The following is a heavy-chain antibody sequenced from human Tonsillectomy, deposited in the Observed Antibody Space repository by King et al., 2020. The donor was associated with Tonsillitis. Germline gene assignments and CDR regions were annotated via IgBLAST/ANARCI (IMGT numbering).Heavy chain of an antibody. CDR3: TTGYDYVWGSYRPYYFDY. D-gene: IGHD3-16*02. CDR1: GFTFSNAW. CDR2: IKSKTDGGTT. Sequence: VQLVESGGGLVKPGGSLRLSCAASGFTFSNAWMSWVRQAPGKGLEWVGRIKSKTDGGTTDYAAPVKGRFTISRDDSKNTLYLQMNSLKTEDTAVYYCTTGYDYVWGSYRPYYFDYWGQGTLVTVSS. V-gene: IGHV3-15*01. J-gene: IGHJ4*02.